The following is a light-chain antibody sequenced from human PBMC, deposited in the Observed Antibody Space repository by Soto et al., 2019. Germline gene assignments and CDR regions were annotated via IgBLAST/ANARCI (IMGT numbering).Light chain of an antibody. CDR3: QQYSTWPRT. CDR1: QSVSSN. Sequence: VVMTQSPATLSVSPWERATLSCRASQSVSSNLAWYQQKPGQAPRLLIYGAVIRATGVSVRFSGSGSGTDFTLTISSVQSEDFAVYYCQQYSTWPRTFGQGTKVDIK. V-gene: IGKV3-15*01. CDR2: GAV. J-gene: IGKJ1*01.